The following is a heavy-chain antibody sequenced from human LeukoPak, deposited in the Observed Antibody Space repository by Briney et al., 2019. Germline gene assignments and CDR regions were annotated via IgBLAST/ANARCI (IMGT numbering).Heavy chain of an antibody. CDR3: ARDCSGGDCPDYYFDY. D-gene: IGHD2-21*02. J-gene: IGHJ4*02. CDR1: GFTFSSYA. V-gene: IGHV3-33*08. CDR2: VWYDGSKK. Sequence: GGSLRLSCAASGFTFSSYAMSWVRQAPGKGLEWVAVVWYDGSKKYYADSVKGRFTISRDNSKNTLYLQINSLRAEDTAVYYCARDCSGGDCPDYYFDYWGRGTLVSVSS.